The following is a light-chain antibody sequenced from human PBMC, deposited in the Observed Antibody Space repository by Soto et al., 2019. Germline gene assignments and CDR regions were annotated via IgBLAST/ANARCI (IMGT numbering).Light chain of an antibody. V-gene: IGLV1-40*01. CDR2: GNS. CDR3: QSYDSSLSGWV. Sequence: QAVVTQPTSVSGASGQRVTISCTGSSSNIGAGYDVHWYQQLPGTAPKLLIYGNSNRPSGVPDRFSGSKSGTSASLAITGLQAEDEADYYCQSYDSSLSGWVFGTGTKLTVL. J-gene: IGLJ1*01. CDR1: SSNIGAGYD.